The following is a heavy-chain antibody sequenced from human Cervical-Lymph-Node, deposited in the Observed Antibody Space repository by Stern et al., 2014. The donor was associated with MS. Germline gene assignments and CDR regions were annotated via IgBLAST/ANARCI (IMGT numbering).Heavy chain of an antibody. CDR3: ARRGVTTRFDY. D-gene: IGHD3-3*01. J-gene: IGHJ4*02. Sequence: EVQLVESGAEVRKPGESLTISCLASGYSFYSYWIGWVRQMPGKGLEWMGIIYPGDSDIRYSPSFQGQVTISADKSINTAYLQCSSLKASDTAMYYCARRGVTTRFDYWGQGTLVTVSS. CDR2: IYPGDSDI. V-gene: IGHV5-51*01. CDR1: GYSFYSYW.